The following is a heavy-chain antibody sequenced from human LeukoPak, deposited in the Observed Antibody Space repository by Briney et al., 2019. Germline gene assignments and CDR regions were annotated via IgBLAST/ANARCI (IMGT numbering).Heavy chain of an antibody. J-gene: IGHJ4*02. D-gene: IGHD3-22*01. V-gene: IGHV3-23*01. CDR1: GFTFSSYA. Sequence: QPGGSLRLSCEASGFTFSSYAMSWVRQAPGKGLEWVSTFSGNGGSTYYADSVKGRFTISRDNSKNTLYLQASSLRVDDTAVYYCAKDQSQTHDDSSGFLHWGQGTLVTVSS. CDR3: AKDQSQTHDDSSGFLH. CDR2: FSGNGGST.